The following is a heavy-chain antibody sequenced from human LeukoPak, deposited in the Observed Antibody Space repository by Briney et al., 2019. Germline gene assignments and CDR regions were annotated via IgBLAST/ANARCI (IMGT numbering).Heavy chain of an antibody. V-gene: IGHV1-2*02. J-gene: IGHJ4*02. CDR3: ARVVGSSWDRPYFDY. Sequence: ASVKVSCKASGYTFTSYDINWVRQATGQGLEWMGWINPNSGGTNYAQKFQGRVTMTRDTSISTAYMELSRLRSDDTAVYYCARVVGSSWDRPYFDYWGQGTLVTVSS. D-gene: IGHD6-13*01. CDR2: INPNSGGT. CDR1: GYTFTSYD.